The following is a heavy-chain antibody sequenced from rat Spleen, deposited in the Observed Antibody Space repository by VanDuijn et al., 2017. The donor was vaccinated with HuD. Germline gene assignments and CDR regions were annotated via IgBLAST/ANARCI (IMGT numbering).Heavy chain of an antibody. CDR2: ISSGGST. Sequence: QVQLKESGPGLVQPSQTLSLTCTVSGLSLTSNGVSWFRQPPGKGLEWIAAISSGGSTHYNSVFKSRLSISRDTSKSQVILKMNSLQTEDTAIYFCTRDGDSSWFAYWGQGTLVTVSS. D-gene: IGHD1-2*01. CDR1: GLSLTSNG. CDR3: TRDGDSSWFAY. J-gene: IGHJ3*01. V-gene: IGHV2S12*01.